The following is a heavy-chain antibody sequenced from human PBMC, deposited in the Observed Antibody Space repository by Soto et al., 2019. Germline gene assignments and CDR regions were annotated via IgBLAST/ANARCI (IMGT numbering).Heavy chain of an antibody. CDR1: SGSISSAGYY. V-gene: IGHV4-31*03. J-gene: IGHJ5*02. CDR2: IYYSGFT. CDR3: ARSIDP. Sequence: LSLTCTVSSGSISSAGYYWSWIRQHPGKGLEWIGYIYYSGFTYYNPSLKSRVTISVDTSKNQFSLKLSSVTAADTAVYYCARSIDPWGQGTLVTVPQ.